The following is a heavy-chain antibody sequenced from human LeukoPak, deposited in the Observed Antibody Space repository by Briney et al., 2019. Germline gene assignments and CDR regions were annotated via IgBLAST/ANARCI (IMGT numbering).Heavy chain of an antibody. CDR1: GGSISSYY. V-gene: IGHV4-59*08. CDR2: IYYSGST. Sequence: PSETLSLTCTVSGGSISSYYWSWIRQPPGKGLEWIGYIYYSGSTNYNPSLKSRVTISVDTSKNQFSLKLSSVTAADTAVYYCARQTAYYYDSSGYYYSDYWGQGTLVTVSS. J-gene: IGHJ4*02. D-gene: IGHD3-22*01. CDR3: ARQTAYYYDSSGYYYSDY.